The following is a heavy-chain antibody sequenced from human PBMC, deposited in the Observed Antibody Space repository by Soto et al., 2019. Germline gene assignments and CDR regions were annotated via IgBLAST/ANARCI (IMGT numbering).Heavy chain of an antibody. D-gene: IGHD3-16*01. CDR3: TRRKLDLMLRVDLLSAFDI. CDR2: ISGGGGST. Sequence: GGSLRLSCAASGFTFSSYAMSWVRQAPGKGPEWVSAISGGGGSTYYADSVKGRITISRDKYKNTLYLTMNILRAEVTVVYCCTRRKLDLMLRVDLLSAFDIWGQGTMVTVSS. J-gene: IGHJ3*02. CDR1: GFTFSSYA. V-gene: IGHV3-23*01.